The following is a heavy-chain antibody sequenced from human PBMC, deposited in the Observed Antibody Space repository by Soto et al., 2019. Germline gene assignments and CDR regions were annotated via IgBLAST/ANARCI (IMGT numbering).Heavy chain of an antibody. D-gene: IGHD6-13*01. V-gene: IGHV3-23*01. CDR1: GFTVSSYA. CDR3: AIRMYSTRWYYLGY. Sequence: EMQLLESGGGLVQARGSLRLSCAASGFTVSSYALKRVLQAPGKGLEWVSGISASTYYADSVKGRFNISRDTSKNTLYLQMNSRRGEDTALYVCAIRMYSTRWYYLGYWGQGTLGTGSS. CDR2: ISAST. J-gene: IGHJ4*02.